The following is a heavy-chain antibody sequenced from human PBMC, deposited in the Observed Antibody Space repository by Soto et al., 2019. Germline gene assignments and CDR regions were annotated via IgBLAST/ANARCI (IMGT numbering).Heavy chain of an antibody. V-gene: IGHV4-30-4*01. D-gene: IGHD2-15*01. J-gene: IGHJ5*01. Sequence: SETLSLTCSVSGDSISTVDYFWAWIRQPPGQALEYIGYIYKSTTTYYNPSFESRVAISLDTSKSQFSLNVTSVTAADTAVYFCARGRYCLTGRCFPNWFDSWGQGXLVTVSS. CDR2: IYKSTTT. CDR1: GDSISTVDYF. CDR3: ARGRYCLTGRCFPNWFDS.